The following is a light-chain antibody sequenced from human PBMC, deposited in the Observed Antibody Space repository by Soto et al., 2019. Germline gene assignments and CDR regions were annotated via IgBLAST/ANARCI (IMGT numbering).Light chain of an antibody. J-gene: IGKJ1*01. V-gene: IGKV3-20*01. Sequence: EIVLTQSPGTLSLSPGERATLSCRARQSVSNSYLAWYQQKPGQAPRLLIYGASSRATGIPDRFSGSGSGTAFTLTISRLEPEDFAVYYCQQYGSSPRTFGQGTKVEVK. CDR2: GAS. CDR3: QQYGSSPRT. CDR1: QSVSNSY.